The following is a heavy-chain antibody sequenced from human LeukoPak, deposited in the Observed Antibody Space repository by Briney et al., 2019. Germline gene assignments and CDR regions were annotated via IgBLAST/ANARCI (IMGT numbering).Heavy chain of an antibody. J-gene: IGHJ5*02. V-gene: IGHV4-59*01. CDR3: ARGGGYSNYVYNWFDP. Sequence: SETLSLTCTVSGGSISSYYWSWIRQPPGKGLEWIGYIYYSGSTNYNPSLKSRVTISVDTSKNQFSLKLSSVTAADTAVYYCARGGGYSNYVYNWFDPWGQGTLVTVSS. CDR2: IYYSGST. D-gene: IGHD4-4*01. CDR1: GGSISSYY.